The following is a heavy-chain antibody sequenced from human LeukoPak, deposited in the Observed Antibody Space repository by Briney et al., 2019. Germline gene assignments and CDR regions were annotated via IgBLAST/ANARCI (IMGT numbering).Heavy chain of an antibody. CDR2: ISSSSSYI. CDR1: GFTFSSYS. J-gene: IGHJ5*02. V-gene: IGHV3-21*01. D-gene: IGHD3-22*01. Sequence: NPGGSLRLSCAASGFTFSSYSMNWVRQAPGKGLEWVSSISSSSSYIYYADSVKGRFTISRDNAKDSLYLQMNSLRAEDTAVYYCARVDVQYYYDRSGYQFDPWGQGTLVTVSS. CDR3: ARVDVQYYYDRSGYQFDP.